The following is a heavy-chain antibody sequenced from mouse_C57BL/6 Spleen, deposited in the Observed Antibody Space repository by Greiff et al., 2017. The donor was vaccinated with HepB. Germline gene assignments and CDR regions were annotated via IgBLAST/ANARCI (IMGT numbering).Heavy chain of an antibody. D-gene: IGHD4-1*01. CDR2: IRLNSDNYAT. V-gene: IGHV6-3*01. J-gene: IGHJ3*01. CDR3: TDWDWFAY. CDR1: GFTFSNYC. Sequence: EVLLVESGGGLVQPGGSMKLSCVASGFTFSNYCMSWVRQSPEKGLEWVAQIRLNSDNYATPYAETVRGRFTISTDDSKSSVYLPMNNLRAEDTGTYYCTDWDWFAYWGPGTLVTVSA.